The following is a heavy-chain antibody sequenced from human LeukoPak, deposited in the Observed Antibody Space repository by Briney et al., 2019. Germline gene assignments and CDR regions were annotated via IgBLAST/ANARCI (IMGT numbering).Heavy chain of an antibody. D-gene: IGHD3-9*01. J-gene: IGHJ6*02. CDR1: GFTFSNYG. V-gene: IGHV3-30*03. CDR2: ISYDGRNK. Sequence: PGGSLRFSCAASGFTFSNYGIHWVRQAPGKGLEWVAVISYDGRNKYYADSVKGRFTISRDNAKNSLYLQMNSLRAEDTAVYYCARDGPPTGGPSAKWYYDIAPRAIYGMDVWGQGTTVTVSS. CDR3: ARDGPPTGGPSAKWYYDIAPRAIYGMDV.